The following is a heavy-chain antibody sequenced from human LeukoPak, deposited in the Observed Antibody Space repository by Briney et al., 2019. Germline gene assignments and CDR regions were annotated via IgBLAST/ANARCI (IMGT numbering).Heavy chain of an antibody. D-gene: IGHD1-14*01. V-gene: IGHV3-30*04. Sequence: PGRSLRLSCAASGFTFSSYAMHWVRQAPGKGLEWMAVISYDGSNKYYADSVKGRFTISRDNSKNTLYLQMNSLRAEDTAVYYCARDITDSFDYWGQGTLVTVSS. CDR1: GFTFSSYA. J-gene: IGHJ4*02. CDR2: ISYDGSNK. CDR3: ARDITDSFDY.